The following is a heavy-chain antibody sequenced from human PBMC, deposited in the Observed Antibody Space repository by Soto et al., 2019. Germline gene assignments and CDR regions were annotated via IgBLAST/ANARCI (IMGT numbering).Heavy chain of an antibody. V-gene: IGHV5-51*01. CDR2: IYPGDSDT. D-gene: IGHD6-6*01. CDR1: GYSFTSYW. J-gene: IGHJ6*02. Sequence: GESRKISCKGSGYSFTSYWIGWVRQMPGKGLEWMGIIYPGDSDTRYSPSFQGQVTISADKSISTAYLQWSSLKASDTAMYYCARHEYSSSFNYYYYGMDVWGQGTTVTVSS. CDR3: ARHEYSSSFNYYYYGMDV.